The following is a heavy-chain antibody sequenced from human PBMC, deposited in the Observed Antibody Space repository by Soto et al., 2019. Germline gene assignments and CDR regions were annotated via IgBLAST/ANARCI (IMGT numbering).Heavy chain of an antibody. Sequence: GESLKISCKGSDYNFGNFWIGWVRQMPGKGLEWMGIIYPGDSDIRYSPSFEGQVTISADKSISAAYLQWGSLKASDTGIYFCARRARWTRFLDAFDVWGQGTMVTVSS. V-gene: IGHV5-51*01. CDR3: ARRARWTRFLDAFDV. D-gene: IGHD3-3*01. CDR2: IYPGDSDI. CDR1: DYNFGNFW. J-gene: IGHJ3*01.